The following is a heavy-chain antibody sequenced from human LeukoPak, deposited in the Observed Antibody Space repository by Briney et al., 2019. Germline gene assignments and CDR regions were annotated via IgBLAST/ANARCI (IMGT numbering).Heavy chain of an antibody. CDR1: GFTFSSYA. Sequence: PGGSLRLSCAASGFTFSSYAMSWVRQAPGKGLEWVSAISDSGGSTYYADSVKGRFTISRDNSKNTLYLQMSSLRAEDTAVYYCAKVNYDILTGPDYWGQGTLVTVSS. J-gene: IGHJ4*02. CDR3: AKVNYDILTGPDY. V-gene: IGHV3-23*01. D-gene: IGHD3-9*01. CDR2: ISDSGGST.